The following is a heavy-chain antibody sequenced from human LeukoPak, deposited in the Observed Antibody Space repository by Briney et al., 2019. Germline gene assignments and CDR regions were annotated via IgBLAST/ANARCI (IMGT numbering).Heavy chain of an antibody. CDR2: INPNSGGT. J-gene: IGHJ5*02. V-gene: IGHV1-2*02. D-gene: IGHD3-10*01. CDR3: ARSTMVRGVTPFNWFDP. CDR1: GYTFTGYY. Sequence: ASVKVSCKASGYTFTGYYMHWVRQAPGQGLEWMGWINPNSGGTNYAQKFQGRVTMTRDTSISTAYMEPSRLRSDDTAVYYCARSTMVRGVTPFNWFDPWGQGTLVTVSS.